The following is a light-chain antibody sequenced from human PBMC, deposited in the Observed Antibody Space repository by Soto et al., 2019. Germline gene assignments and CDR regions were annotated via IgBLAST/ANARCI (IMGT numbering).Light chain of an antibody. Sequence: QAVVTQPLSAAASPGQRVTISCSGVSSNIGSNTVAWYQHLPGTAPPRLIFTAGQRPSGVSGLFSGSKSGTSASLAISGLQSEDEAAYFCSTLVNSLYVYDFGPGIQVTVL. J-gene: IGLJ1*01. CDR2: TAG. V-gene: IGLV1-44*01. CDR1: SSNIGSNT. CDR3: STLVNSLYVYD.